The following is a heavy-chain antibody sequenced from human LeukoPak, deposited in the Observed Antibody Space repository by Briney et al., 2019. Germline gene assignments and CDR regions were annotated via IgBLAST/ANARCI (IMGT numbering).Heavy chain of an antibody. D-gene: IGHD6-13*01. Sequence: SETLSLTCTVSGGSISSYYWSWIRQPPGKGLEWIGYIYYSGSTNYNPSLKSRVTISVDTSKNQFSLKLSSVTAADTAVYYCARHHRFVAAAGILFDYWGQGTLVTVSS. CDR2: IYYSGST. CDR1: GGSISSYY. CDR3: ARHHRFVAAAGILFDY. V-gene: IGHV4-59*08. J-gene: IGHJ4*02.